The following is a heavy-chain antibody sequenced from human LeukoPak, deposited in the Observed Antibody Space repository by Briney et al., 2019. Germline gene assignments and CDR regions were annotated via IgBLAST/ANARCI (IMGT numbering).Heavy chain of an antibody. D-gene: IGHD5-18*01. CDR2: ISSSSSYI. CDR1: GFTFSSYS. V-gene: IGHV3-21*01. Sequence: GGSLRLSCAASGFTFSSYSMNWVRQAPGKGLEWVSSISSSSSYIYYADSVKGRFTISRDNAKNSLYLQMNSLRAEDTAVYYCARDLASAVTDGYGMDVWGQGTTVTVSS. CDR3: ARDLASAVTDGYGMDV. J-gene: IGHJ6*02.